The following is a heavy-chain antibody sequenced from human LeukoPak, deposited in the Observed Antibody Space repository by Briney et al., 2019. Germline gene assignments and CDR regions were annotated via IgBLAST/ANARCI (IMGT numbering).Heavy chain of an antibody. Sequence: ASVKVSCKASGYTFTSFGISWVRQAPGQGLEWMGWIGAYNGNTKYGQKLQGRVTMTTDTSPSTAYMELRSLRSDDAAVYYCARDQMNIAAAGAYFDYWGQGTLVTVSS. V-gene: IGHV1-18*01. CDR2: IGAYNGNT. CDR1: GYTFTSFG. CDR3: ARDQMNIAAAGAYFDY. J-gene: IGHJ4*02. D-gene: IGHD6-13*01.